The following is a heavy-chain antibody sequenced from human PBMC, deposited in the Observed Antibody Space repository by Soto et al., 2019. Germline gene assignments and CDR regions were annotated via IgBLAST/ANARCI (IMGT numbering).Heavy chain of an antibody. V-gene: IGHV4-34*01. CDR2: INHSGST. CDR1: CGTFSGHY. Sequence: LLTLSLSCAVDCGTFSGHYWSWISQPPGKGLEWIGEINHSGSTNYNPSLKSRVTISVDTSKNQFSLKLSSVTAADTAVYYCARRQWGIAAPGNWFDPWGQGTLVTVSS. CDR3: ARRQWGIAAPGNWFDP. D-gene: IGHD6-13*01. J-gene: IGHJ5*02.